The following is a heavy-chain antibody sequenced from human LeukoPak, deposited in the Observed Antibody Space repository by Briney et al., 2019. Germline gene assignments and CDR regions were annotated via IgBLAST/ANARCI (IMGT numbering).Heavy chain of an antibody. CDR3: ARGCSSTSCHRDLDY. D-gene: IGHD2-2*01. CDR2: INHSGST. CDR1: GGSFSGYY. J-gene: IGHJ4*02. V-gene: IGHV4-34*01. Sequence: SETLSLTCAVYGGSFSGYYWSWIRRPPGKGLEWIGEINHSGSTNYNPSLKSRVTTSVDTSKNQFSLKLSSVTAADTAVYYCARGCSSTSCHRDLDYWGQGTLVTVSS.